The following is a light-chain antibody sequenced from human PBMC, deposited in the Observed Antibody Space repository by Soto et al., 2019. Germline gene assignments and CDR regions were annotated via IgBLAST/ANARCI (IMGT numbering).Light chain of an antibody. Sequence: QSVLTQPASVSGSPGQSITISCTGTSSDVGAYNFVSWYQQHPGKAPKFMISEVSHRPSGVSDRFSGSKSGNTASLTISGLQAEDEADYFCSSYTTRSTLVFGGGTKVTVL. CDR3: SSYTTRSTLV. CDR1: SSDVGAYNF. CDR2: EVS. J-gene: IGLJ3*02. V-gene: IGLV2-14*01.